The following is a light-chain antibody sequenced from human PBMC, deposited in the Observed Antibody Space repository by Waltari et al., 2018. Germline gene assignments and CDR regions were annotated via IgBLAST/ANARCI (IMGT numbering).Light chain of an antibody. CDR1: SNAVGGYNS. CDR3: SSQSSNDVVL. CDR2: DVS. Sequence: QSALTQPASVSGSPGQSVTIFCAGTSNAVGGYNSVSWYQEHPGPAPRVIIYDVSDRPSGVSDRFSGSKSGNTASLTISGLQAEDEADYYCSSQSSNDVVLFGGGTKLTVL. J-gene: IGLJ2*01. V-gene: IGLV2-14*01.